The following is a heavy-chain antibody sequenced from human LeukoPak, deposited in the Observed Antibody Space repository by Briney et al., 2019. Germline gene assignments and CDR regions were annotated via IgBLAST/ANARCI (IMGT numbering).Heavy chain of an antibody. CDR2: MNPDSGNT. V-gene: IGHV1-8*01. J-gene: IGHJ4*02. CDR3: ARVVSPATRGDGFDS. CDR1: GYTFTNSD. D-gene: IGHD2-15*01. Sequence: ASVKVSCKASGYTFTNSDINWVRQATGQGLEWMGWMNPDSGNTGYAQKFRGRVTMTRDTTTSTVYMELSGLRSEDTAVYYCARVVSPATRGDGFDSWGQGTLVTVSS.